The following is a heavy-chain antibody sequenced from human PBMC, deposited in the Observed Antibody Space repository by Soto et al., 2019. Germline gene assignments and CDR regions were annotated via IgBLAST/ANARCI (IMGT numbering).Heavy chain of an antibody. CDR1: GYTFTSYG. Sequence: GASVKVSCKASGYTFTSYGISWVRQAPGQGLEWMGWVSAYNGNTNYAQKLQGRVTMTTDTSTSTAYMELRSLRSDDTAVYYCARDRGGSSGCDYFDYWGQGTLVTVSS. CDR2: VSAYNGNT. V-gene: IGHV1-18*01. J-gene: IGHJ4*02. CDR3: ARDRGGSSGCDYFDY. D-gene: IGHD2-15*01.